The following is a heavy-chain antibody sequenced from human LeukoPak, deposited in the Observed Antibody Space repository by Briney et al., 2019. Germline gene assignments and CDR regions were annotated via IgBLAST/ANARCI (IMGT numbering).Heavy chain of an antibody. D-gene: IGHD6-13*01. Sequence: GGSLRLSCAASGFTVSGNYMSWVRQAPGKGLEWVSVVDSGDTTYHADSVKGRFTISRDISKNTVHLQMNSLRAEDTAVYYCARDGRMAAAGTSPYYMDVWGKGTTVTISS. V-gene: IGHV3-53*01. CDR3: ARDGRMAAAGTSPYYMDV. CDR1: GFTVSGNY. CDR2: VDSGDTT. J-gene: IGHJ6*03.